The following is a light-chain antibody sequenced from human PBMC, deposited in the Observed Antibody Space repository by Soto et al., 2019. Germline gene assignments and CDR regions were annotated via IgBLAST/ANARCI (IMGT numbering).Light chain of an antibody. J-gene: IGKJ1*01. V-gene: IGKV1-5*03. CDR1: QSISNW. CDR3: QQYNSYPRT. CDR2: KAS. Sequence: DIQMTQSPSTLSASVGDRVTITCRACQSISNWLAWYQQKPGKAPKLLIYKASSLETGVPSRLSGSGSGTEFTLTISSLQPDDFATYYCQQYNSYPRTFGQGTKVEIK.